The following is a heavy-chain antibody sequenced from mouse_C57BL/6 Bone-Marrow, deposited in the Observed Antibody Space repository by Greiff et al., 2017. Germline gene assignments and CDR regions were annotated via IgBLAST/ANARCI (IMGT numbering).Heavy chain of an antibody. V-gene: IGHV1-19*01. J-gene: IGHJ2*01. D-gene: IGHD2-2*01. CDR1: GYTFTDYY. CDR3: AREWLRHYFDD. CDR2: INPYNGGT. Sequence: EVQLQQSGPVLVKPGASVKMSCKASGYTFTDYYMNWVKQSHGKSLEWIGVINPYNGGTSYNQKFKGKATLTVDKSSSTAYMELNSLTSEDSAVYYCAREWLRHYFDDWGQGTTLTVFS.